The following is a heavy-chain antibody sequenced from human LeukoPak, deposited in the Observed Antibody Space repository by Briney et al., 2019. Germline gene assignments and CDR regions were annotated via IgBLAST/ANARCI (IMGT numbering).Heavy chain of an antibody. V-gene: IGHV3-21*01. D-gene: IGHD3-10*01. J-gene: IGHJ4*02. CDR2: ISSSSSYI. Sequence: GGSLRLSCAASGFTFSSYSMNWVRQAPGKGLEWFSSISSSSSYIYYADSVKGRFTISRDNAKNSLYLQMNSLRAEDTAVYYCARLPGLLLWFGESDGGDWGQGTLVTVSS. CDR1: GFTFSSYS. CDR3: ARLPGLLLWFGESDGGD.